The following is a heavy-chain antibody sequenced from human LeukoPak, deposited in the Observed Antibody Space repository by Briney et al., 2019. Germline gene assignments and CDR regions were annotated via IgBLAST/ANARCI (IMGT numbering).Heavy chain of an antibody. CDR3: ARVEASSSSGPYGY. Sequence: SETLSLTCAVYGGSFSGYYWSWIRQPPEKGLEWIGEINHSGSTNYNPSLKSRVTISVDTSKNQFSLKLSSVTAADTAVYYCARVEASSSSGPYGYWGQGTLVTVSS. J-gene: IGHJ4*02. CDR2: INHSGST. D-gene: IGHD6-6*01. V-gene: IGHV4-34*01. CDR1: GGSFSGYY.